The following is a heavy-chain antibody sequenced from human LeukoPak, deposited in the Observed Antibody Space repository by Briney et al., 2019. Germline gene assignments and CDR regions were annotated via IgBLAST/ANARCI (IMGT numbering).Heavy chain of an antibody. CDR1: GGSISSSSYY. V-gene: IGHV4-39*07. CDR2: IYYSGST. Sequence: KPSETLSLTCTVSGGSISSSSYYWGWIRQPPGKGLEWIGSIYYSGSTYYNPSLKSRVTISVDTSKNQFSLKLSSVTAADTAVYYCARYCSSTRNAFDIWGQGTMVTVSS. J-gene: IGHJ3*02. CDR3: ARYCSSTRNAFDI. D-gene: IGHD2-2*01.